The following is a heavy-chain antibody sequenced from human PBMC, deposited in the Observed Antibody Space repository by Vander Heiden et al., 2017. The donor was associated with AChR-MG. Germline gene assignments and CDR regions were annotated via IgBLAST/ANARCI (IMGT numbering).Heavy chain of an antibody. Sequence: EVQLLESGGALVQPGGSLRLSCAASGFTFSNFVMSWVRQAPGKGLQWVSAISYSDDFTHYADSVKGRFTISRDNAKNTLYLQMKSLRVEDTAVYDCAKDATNTVSPYYFDSWGQGTLGNVSS. CDR3: AKDATNTVSPYYFDS. D-gene: IGHD1-1*01. V-gene: IGHV3-23*01. CDR1: GFTFSNFV. CDR2: ISYSDDFT. J-gene: IGHJ4*02.